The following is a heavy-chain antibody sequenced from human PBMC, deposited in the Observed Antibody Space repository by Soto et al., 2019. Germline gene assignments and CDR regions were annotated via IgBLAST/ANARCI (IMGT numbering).Heavy chain of an antibody. Sequence: QVQLVESGGGVVQPGRSLRLSCAASGFTFSSYAMHWVRQAPGKGLEWVAVISYDGSNKYYADSVKGRFTISRDNSKNTLYLQMNSLRAEDTAVYYCARGLYYDFWSANGPPHYSYGMDVWGQGTTVTVSS. CDR1: GFTFSSYA. CDR3: ARGLYYDFWSANGPPHYSYGMDV. V-gene: IGHV3-30-3*01. D-gene: IGHD3-3*01. J-gene: IGHJ6*02. CDR2: ISYDGSNK.